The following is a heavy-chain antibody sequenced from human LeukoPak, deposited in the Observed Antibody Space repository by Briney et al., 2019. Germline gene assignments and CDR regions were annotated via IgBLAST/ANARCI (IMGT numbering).Heavy chain of an antibody. Sequence: SETLSLTCTDSGGSISSYYWSWIRQPPGKGLEWIGNIYYSGSTNYNPSLKRRVTISVDTSKNQFSLRLSSVTAADTAVYYCTRGSIAYYYMDVWGKGTTVTISS. D-gene: IGHD3-22*01. V-gene: IGHV4-59*01. J-gene: IGHJ6*03. CDR3: TRGSIAYYYMDV. CDR1: GGSISSYY. CDR2: IYYSGST.